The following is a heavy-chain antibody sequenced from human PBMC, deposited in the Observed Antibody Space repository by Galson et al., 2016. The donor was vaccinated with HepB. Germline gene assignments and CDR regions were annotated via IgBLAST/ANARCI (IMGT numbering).Heavy chain of an antibody. J-gene: IGHJ5*02. CDR1: GGSISSGVYY. CDR2: IYHSGSP. CDR3: ARGPDVGFDP. Sequence: TLSLTCTVSGGSISSGVYYWSWLHQRPGKGLEWIGYIYHSGSPYYNPSLKSRVTISVDTSKNQLSLHLRSVTAADTAVYYCARGPDVGFDPWGQGSLVTVSS. V-gene: IGHV4-31*03.